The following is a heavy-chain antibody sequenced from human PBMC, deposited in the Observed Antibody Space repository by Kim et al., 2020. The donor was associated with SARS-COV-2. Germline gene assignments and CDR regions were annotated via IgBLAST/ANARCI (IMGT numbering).Heavy chain of an antibody. CDR2: INHSGST. CDR3: ARGRGGTTVVTLGLGYYYYYGMDF. Sequence: SETLSLTCAVYGGSFSGYYWSWIRQPPGKGLEWIGEINHSGSTNYNPSLKSRVTISVDTSKNQFSLKLSSVTAADTAVYYCARGRGGTTVVTLGLGYYYYYGMDFWGQGTTVTVSS. V-gene: IGHV4-34*01. CDR1: GGSFSGYY. J-gene: IGHJ6*02. D-gene: IGHD4-17*01.